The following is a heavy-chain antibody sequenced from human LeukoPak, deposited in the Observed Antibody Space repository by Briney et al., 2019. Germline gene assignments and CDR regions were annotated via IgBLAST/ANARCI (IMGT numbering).Heavy chain of an antibody. V-gene: IGHV3-13*05. CDR2: ISTASNP. CDR3: ARELRIEGYWYFDL. Sequence: TGGSLRLSCAASGFTVRSYDMHWVRQVAGKGLEWVSAISTASNPHYAASVQGRFTIFRANAENSLYLQMNSLSAEDTAVYYCARELRIEGYWYFDLWGRGTVVTVSS. CDR1: GFTVRSYD. J-gene: IGHJ2*01. D-gene: IGHD2-21*01.